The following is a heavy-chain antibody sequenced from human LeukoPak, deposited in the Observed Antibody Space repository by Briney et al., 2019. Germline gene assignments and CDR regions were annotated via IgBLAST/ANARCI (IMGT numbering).Heavy chain of an antibody. CDR3: ASSPVAARLYNNYYYYYMDV. D-gene: IGHD6-6*01. V-gene: IGHV1-69*05. J-gene: IGHJ6*03. CDR1: GGTFSSYA. Sequence: ASVKVSCKASGGTFSSYAISWVRQAPGQGLEWMGGIIPILGTANYAQKFQGRVTITTDESTSTAYMELSSLRSEDTAVYYCASSPVAARLYNNYYYYYMDVWGKGTTVTVSS. CDR2: IIPILGTA.